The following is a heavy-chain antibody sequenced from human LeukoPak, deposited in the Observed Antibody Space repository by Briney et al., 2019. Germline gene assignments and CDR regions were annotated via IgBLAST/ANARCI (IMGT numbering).Heavy chain of an antibody. CDR1: GYKFSSYW. V-gene: IGHV5-51*01. D-gene: IGHD2-2*01. CDR3: ARVVVPAAISY. CDR2: INPDDSDI. Sequence: GESLKISCKGSGYKFSSYWIGWVGQMSGKGLEWMGVINPDDSDIRYSPSFEGQVTISADKSTSTAYLQWNSLEASDTAMYYCARVVVPAAISYWGQGTPVTVFS. J-gene: IGHJ4*02.